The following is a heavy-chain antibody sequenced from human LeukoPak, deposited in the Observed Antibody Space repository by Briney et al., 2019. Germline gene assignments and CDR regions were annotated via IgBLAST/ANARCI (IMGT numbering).Heavy chain of an antibody. V-gene: IGHV3-74*01. D-gene: IGHD1-1*01. J-gene: IGHJ4*02. CDR3: ARGGPLARTTDY. Sequence: GSLRLSCAASGFTFSSYWMHWVRQAPGKGLVWVSHINTDGSSTTYADSVKGRFTISRDNAKKTLYLQMNSLRAEDTAVYYCARGGPLARTTDYWGQGTLVTVSS. CDR1: GFTFSSYW. CDR2: INTDGSST.